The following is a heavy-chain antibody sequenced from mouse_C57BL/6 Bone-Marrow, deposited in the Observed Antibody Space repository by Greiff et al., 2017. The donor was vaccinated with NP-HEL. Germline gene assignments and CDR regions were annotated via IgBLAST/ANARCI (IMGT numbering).Heavy chain of an antibody. J-gene: IGHJ3*01. D-gene: IGHD2-3*01. Sequence: QVQLQQSGAELVRPGTSVKMSCKASGYTFTNYWIGWAKQRPGHGLEWIGEIYPGGGYTNYNEKFKGKATLTADKSSSTAYMQLSSLTSEDSAISYCARHDGTGFAYWGQGTLVTVSA. CDR1: GYTFTNYW. CDR3: ARHDGTGFAY. CDR2: IYPGGGYT. V-gene: IGHV1-63*01.